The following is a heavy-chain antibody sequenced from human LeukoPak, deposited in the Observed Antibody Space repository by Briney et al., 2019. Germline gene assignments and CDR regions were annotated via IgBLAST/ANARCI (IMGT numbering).Heavy chain of an antibody. D-gene: IGHD6-13*01. CDR3: AREGKQQLVPRY. CDR1: GGSISSGDYY. Sequence: PSETLSLTCTVSGGSISSGDYYWSRIRQPPGKGLEWIGYIYYSGSTYYNPSLKSRVTISVDTSKNQFSLKLSSVTAADTAVYYCAREGKQQLVPRYWGQGTLVTVSS. J-gene: IGHJ4*02. CDR2: IYYSGST. V-gene: IGHV4-30-4*01.